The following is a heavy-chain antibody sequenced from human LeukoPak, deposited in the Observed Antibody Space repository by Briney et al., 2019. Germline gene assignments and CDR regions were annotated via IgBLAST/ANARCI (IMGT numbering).Heavy chain of an antibody. Sequence: GGSLRLSCAVSGFTFSSNSMNWVRQAPGKGLEWVSSISSSSSDIYYADSVKGRFTISRDNAKNSLYLQMNSLRAEDTAVYYCATLGISGFADYWGQGTLVTVSS. D-gene: IGHD3-22*01. V-gene: IGHV3-21*01. CDR3: ATLGISGFADY. CDR2: ISSSSSDI. CDR1: GFTFSSNS. J-gene: IGHJ4*02.